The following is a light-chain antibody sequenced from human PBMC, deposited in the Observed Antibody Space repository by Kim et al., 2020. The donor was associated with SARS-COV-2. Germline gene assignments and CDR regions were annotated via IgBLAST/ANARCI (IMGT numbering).Light chain of an antibody. CDR3: QAWDSSTVV. V-gene: IGLV3-1*01. CDR2: QDS. CDR1: KLGDKY. J-gene: IGLJ2*01. Sequence: SYELTQSPSVSVSPGQTASITCSGDKLGDKYACWYQQKPGQSPVLVIYQDSKRPSGIPERFSGSNSGNTATLTISGTQAMDEADYYCQAWDSSTVVFGEG.